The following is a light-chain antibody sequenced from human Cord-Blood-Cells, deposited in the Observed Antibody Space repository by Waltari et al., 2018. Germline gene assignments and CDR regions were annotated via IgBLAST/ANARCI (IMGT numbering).Light chain of an antibody. V-gene: IGLV2-11*01. CDR2: DVS. Sequence: ALAPPRPVSGSPGQSVTISCTGTSSNVRGYNYDSWYQQHPGKAPKLMIYDVSKRPSGVPDRFSGSKSGNTASLTISGLQAEDEADYYCCSYAGSYTYVFGTGTKVTVL. CDR3: CSYAGSYTYV. CDR1: SSNVRGYNY. J-gene: IGLJ1*01.